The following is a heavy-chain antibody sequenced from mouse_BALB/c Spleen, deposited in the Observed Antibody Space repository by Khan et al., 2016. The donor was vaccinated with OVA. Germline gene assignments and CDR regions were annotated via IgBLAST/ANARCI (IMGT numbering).Heavy chain of an antibody. CDR3: ARGASYWYFDV. CDR2: INTYTGEP. J-gene: IGHJ1*01. CDR1: GYTFTNYG. V-gene: IGHV9-1*02. Sequence: QIQLVQSGPELKKPGETVKISCKASGYTFTNYGMNWVKQAPGKGLKWMGWINTYTGEPTYTEDFKGRFAFTLETSASTAYLQINNLKNADMSTYFCARGASYWYFDVWGAGTTVTVSS.